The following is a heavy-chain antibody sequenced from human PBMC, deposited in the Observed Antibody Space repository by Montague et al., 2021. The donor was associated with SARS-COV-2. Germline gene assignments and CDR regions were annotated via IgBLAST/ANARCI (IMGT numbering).Heavy chain of an antibody. CDR2: TYYRSKWYN. Sequence: CAISGDSVSSTTAAWNWIRQSPSRGLEWLGRTYYRSKWYNEYPVSVKSRVSINAETSKNQFSLQLNSASPEDTAVYYCARKALVTGTFDLWGQGTVVTVSS. D-gene: IGHD2-21*02. CDR1: GDSVSSTTAA. V-gene: IGHV6-1*01. J-gene: IGHJ3*01. CDR3: ARKALVTGTFDL.